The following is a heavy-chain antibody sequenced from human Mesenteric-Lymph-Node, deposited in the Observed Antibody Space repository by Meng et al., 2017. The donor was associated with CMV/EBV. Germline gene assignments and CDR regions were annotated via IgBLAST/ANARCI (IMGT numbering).Heavy chain of an antibody. V-gene: IGHV3-23*01. J-gene: IGHJ4*02. Sequence: GESLKISCAASGFTFNNYAMRWFRQAPGKGLEWVSGISGSGGSTYYADSVKSRFTISRDNFKNTLYLEMKTLRAEDTAVYYCAKHPAPMGRGVHLDSWGQGTLVTVSS. CDR1: GFTFNNYA. CDR3: AKHPAPMGRGVHLDS. CDR2: ISGSGGST. D-gene: IGHD3-10*01.